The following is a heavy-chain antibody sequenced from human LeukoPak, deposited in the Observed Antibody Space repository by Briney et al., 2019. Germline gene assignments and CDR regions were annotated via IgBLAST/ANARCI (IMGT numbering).Heavy chain of an antibody. CDR3: ARDRDYSNTERGFDY. CDR2: INPNSGET. D-gene: IGHD4-11*01. CDR1: GYTFTDYY. Sequence: ASVKVSCKTSGYTFTDYYIHWVRQAPGQGLEWMGWINPNSGETNSAQKFQGRVTMTGDTSISTAYMDLRRVTSADPAVYYCARDRDYSNTERGFDYWGQGTLVTVSS. J-gene: IGHJ4*02. V-gene: IGHV1-2*02.